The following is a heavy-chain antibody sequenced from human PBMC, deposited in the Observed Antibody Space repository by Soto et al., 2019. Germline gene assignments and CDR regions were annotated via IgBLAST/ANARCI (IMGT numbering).Heavy chain of an antibody. D-gene: IGHD3-3*01. J-gene: IGHJ5*02. CDR3: ARDPHEFWTSYWFDP. Sequence: ASGKVSCKTSGYTFNTYCINWVRQAPGQGLELMGWISAYDGKTTYAEKFQGRVTLTTDTSTSTAYMELRSLRSDDTAIYYCARDPHEFWTSYWFDPWGQGTPVTVSS. CDR2: ISAYDGKT. V-gene: IGHV1-18*01. CDR1: GYTFNTYC.